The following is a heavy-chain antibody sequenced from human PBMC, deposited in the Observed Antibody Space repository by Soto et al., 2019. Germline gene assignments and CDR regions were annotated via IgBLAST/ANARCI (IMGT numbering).Heavy chain of an antibody. CDR3: ARRGIAARLSPDAFDI. Sequence: ASVKVSCKASGYTFTSYGISWVRQAPGQGLEWMGWISAYNGNTNYAQKLQGRVTMTTDTSTSTAYMELRSLRSDDTAVYYCARRGIAARLSPDAFDIWGQGTMVTVS. V-gene: IGHV1-18*01. J-gene: IGHJ3*02. CDR2: ISAYNGNT. CDR1: GYTFTSYG. D-gene: IGHD6-6*01.